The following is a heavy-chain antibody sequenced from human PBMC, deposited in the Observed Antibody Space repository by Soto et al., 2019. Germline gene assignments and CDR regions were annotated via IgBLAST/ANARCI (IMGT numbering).Heavy chain of an antibody. CDR3: ARVIAVAGTSAWYFDL. D-gene: IGHD6-19*01. Sequence: QLQLQESGSGLVKPSQTLSLTCAVSGGSISSGGYSWSWIRQPPGKGLEWIGYIYHSGSTYYNPSLKSRGTRSVDRSKNQFSLKLGSVTAADTAVYDCARVIAVAGTSAWYFDLWGRGTLVTVSS. J-gene: IGHJ2*01. CDR2: IYHSGST. V-gene: IGHV4-30-2*01. CDR1: GGSISSGGYS.